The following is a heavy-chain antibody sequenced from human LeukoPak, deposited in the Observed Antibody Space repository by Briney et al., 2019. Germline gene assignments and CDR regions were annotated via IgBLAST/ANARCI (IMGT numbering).Heavy chain of an antibody. CDR2: IRYDGRNR. D-gene: IGHD1-26*01. V-gene: IGHV3-30*02. Sequence: GGSLRLSCAASEFTFSTYGMHWVRQAPGKGLEWVSFIRYDGRNRYYADSVKGRFTISRDNSKNTLSLQMNSLRADDTAVYYCARSIVGATPIDYWGQGTLVTVSS. J-gene: IGHJ4*02. CDR3: ARSIVGATPIDY. CDR1: EFTFSTYG.